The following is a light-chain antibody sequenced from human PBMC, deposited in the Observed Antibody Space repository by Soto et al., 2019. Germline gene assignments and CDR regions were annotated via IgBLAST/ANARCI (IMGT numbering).Light chain of an antibody. CDR3: ASWDDSLNGWV. Sequence: QAVVTQPPSASATPGQRVTISCSGSSSNIGGNTVSWYQQLPGTAPKLLIYNNNQRPSGVTDQISGSKSGTSASLAISGLQSDDEADYYCASWDDSLNGWVFGGGTKLTVL. CDR1: SSNIGGNT. CDR2: NNN. V-gene: IGLV1-44*01. J-gene: IGLJ3*02.